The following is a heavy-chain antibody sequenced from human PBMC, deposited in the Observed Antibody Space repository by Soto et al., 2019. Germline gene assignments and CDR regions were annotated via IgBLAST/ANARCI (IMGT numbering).Heavy chain of an antibody. D-gene: IGHD3-10*01. CDR2: IYKDGST. CDR3: VRDSSYYGSGRGVLDY. V-gene: IGHV3-66*01. J-gene: IGHJ4*02. Sequence: EVQLVESGGGLVQPGGSLRLSCAVSGFTVGTDSMSWVRQAPGKGLEWVLGIYKDGSTYHADSVKGRFSTSRDSSKNTLYLQMDNLGAQDTAVYHCVRDSSYYGSGRGVLDYWGQGTLVTVSS. CDR1: GFTVGTDS.